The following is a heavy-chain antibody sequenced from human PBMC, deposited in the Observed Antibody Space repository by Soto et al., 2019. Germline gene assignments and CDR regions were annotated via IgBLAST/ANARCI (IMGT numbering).Heavy chain of an antibody. J-gene: IGHJ6*02. CDR1: GFTVSSNY. CDR3: ARDALAAADTKITYYYYGMDV. V-gene: IGHV3-53*01. D-gene: IGHD6-13*01. CDR2: IYSGGST. Sequence: GGSLRLSCAASGFTVSSNYMSWVRQAPGKGLEWVSVIYSGGSTYYADSVKGRFTISRDNSKNKLYLQMNSLRAEDTAVYYCARDALAAADTKITYYYYGMDVWGQGTTVTVSS.